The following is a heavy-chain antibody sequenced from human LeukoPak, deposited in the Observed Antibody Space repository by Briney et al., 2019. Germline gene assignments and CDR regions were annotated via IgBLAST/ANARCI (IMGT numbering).Heavy chain of an antibody. V-gene: IGHV1-24*01. CDR3: ATKKPRGVFYYYYYLDV. Sequence: ASVKVSCKVPGYTLSELSIHWVRQTPGKGLEWMGGFDPEDGETIYAQKFQGRVTMTEDTSTDTAYMELSSLRSEDTAVYYCATKKPRGVFYYYYYLDVWGKGTTVTISS. D-gene: IGHD3-10*01. J-gene: IGHJ6*03. CDR1: GYTLSELS. CDR2: FDPEDGET.